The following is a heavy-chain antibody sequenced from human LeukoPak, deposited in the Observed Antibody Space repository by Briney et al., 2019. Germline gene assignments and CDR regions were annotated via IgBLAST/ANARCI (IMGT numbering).Heavy chain of an antibody. V-gene: IGHV3-23*01. D-gene: IGHD1-26*01. CDR1: GFTFSSHA. J-gene: IGHJ5*02. Sequence: GGSLRLSCAAPGFTFSSHAMSWVRQAPGKGLEWVSTITGSGGSTSYADSVKGRFTISRDNSRSTLFLQMNSLRAEDTAVYYCAKKLVMGPTGGFDPWGQGTLVTVSS. CDR3: AKKLVMGPTGGFDP. CDR2: ITGSGGST.